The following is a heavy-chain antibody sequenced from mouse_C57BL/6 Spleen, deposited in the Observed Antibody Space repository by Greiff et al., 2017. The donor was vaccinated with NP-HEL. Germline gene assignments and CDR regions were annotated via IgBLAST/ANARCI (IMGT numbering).Heavy chain of an antibody. D-gene: IGHD2-2*01. Sequence: VQLQQPGAELVKPGASVKLSCKASGYTFTSYWMQWVKQRPGQGLEWIGEIDPSDSYTNYNQKFKGKATLTVDTSSSTAYMQLSSLTSEDSAVYYCARLWLRRDYFDYWGQGTTLTVSS. V-gene: IGHV1-50*01. CDR3: ARLWLRRDYFDY. CDR1: GYTFTSYW. J-gene: IGHJ2*01. CDR2: IDPSDSYT.